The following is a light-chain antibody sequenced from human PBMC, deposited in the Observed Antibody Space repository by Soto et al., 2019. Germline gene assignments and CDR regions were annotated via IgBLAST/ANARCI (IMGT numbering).Light chain of an antibody. CDR2: KAS. J-gene: IGKJ2*01. Sequence: DIQMTQSPSTLSASVGDRVSITCRASQSLNSWLAWYQQKPGKAPKLLIYKASTLESGVPSRFSGSGSGTEFTLTISSLQPDDFATYYCQQYQTYSFGQGTQLEIK. V-gene: IGKV1-5*03. CDR1: QSLNSW. CDR3: QQYQTYS.